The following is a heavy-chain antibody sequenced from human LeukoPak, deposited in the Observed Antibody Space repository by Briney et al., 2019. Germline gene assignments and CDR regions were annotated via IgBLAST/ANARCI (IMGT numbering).Heavy chain of an antibody. J-gene: IGHJ4*02. V-gene: IGHV5-51*01. Sequence: PGESLKISCQGFGYTFTTSWIGWVRQLPGKGLEWMAIIYAGNSDTKYSPSFQGQVSTSTDSSISTAYLQWSSLQASDTAIYFCAILNHPDGRVYWGQGTLVTVSS. CDR1: GYTFTTSW. CDR2: IYAGNSDT. D-gene: IGHD5-24*01. CDR3: AILNHPDGRVY.